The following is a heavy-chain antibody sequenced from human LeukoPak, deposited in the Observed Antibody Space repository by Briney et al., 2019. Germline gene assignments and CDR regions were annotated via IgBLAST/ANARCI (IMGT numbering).Heavy chain of an antibody. D-gene: IGHD5-24*01. CDR3: ARDMMEMATIMEDDAFDI. V-gene: IGHV1-69*06. Sequence: EASVKVSCKASGGTFSSYAISWVRQAPGQGLEWMGGIIPIFGTANYAQKFQGRVTITADKSTSTAYMELSSLRSEDTAVYYCARDMMEMATIMEDDAFDIWGQGTMVTVSS. J-gene: IGHJ3*02. CDR1: GGTFSSYA. CDR2: IIPIFGTA.